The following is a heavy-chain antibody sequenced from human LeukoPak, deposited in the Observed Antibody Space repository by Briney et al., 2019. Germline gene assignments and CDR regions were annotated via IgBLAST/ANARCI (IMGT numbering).Heavy chain of an antibody. V-gene: IGHV3-7*01. CDR3: ATYTQHFGAPGTDY. Sequence: RSLRLSCEVSGFTFSKYWMRWVRQAPGKGLEWVASIDKDGSEKRYVDSVEGRFTISRDNAKNSVYLEMTSLGAEGTAVYYCATYTQHFGAPGTDYWGQGTLVTVSS. D-gene: IGHD3-10*01. CDR1: GFTFSKYW. J-gene: IGHJ4*02. CDR2: IDKDGSEK.